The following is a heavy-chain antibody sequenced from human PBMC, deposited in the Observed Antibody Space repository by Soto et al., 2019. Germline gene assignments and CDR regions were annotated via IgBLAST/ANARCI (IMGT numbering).Heavy chain of an antibody. V-gene: IGHV1-69*02. CDR2: FIPMLGIA. CDR1: GDSFSRST. CDR3: ARLYDDTSGNFDY. D-gene: IGHD3-22*01. Sequence: QVQLVQSGAEVKRPGSSVKVSCKASGDSFSRSTFSWVLQAPGQGLEWMGRFIPMLGIANYAQTFQGRVTTTADKSTSTDYMDLSSLRSEDTAVYYCARLYDDTSGNFDYWGQGTLVTVSS. J-gene: IGHJ4*02.